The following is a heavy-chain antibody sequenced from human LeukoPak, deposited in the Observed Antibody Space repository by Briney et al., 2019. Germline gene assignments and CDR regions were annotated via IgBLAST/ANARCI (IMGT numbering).Heavy chain of an antibody. D-gene: IGHD6-19*01. CDR2: ISSSSSTI. Sequence: GGSLRLSCAASGFTFSSYSMNWARQAPGKGLEWVSYISSSSSTIYYADSVKGRFTISRDNAKNSLYLQMNSLRDEDTAVYYCARDLVRGWYFARSNFGWGYYYYGMDVWGQGTTVTVSS. CDR1: GFTFSSYS. J-gene: IGHJ6*02. CDR3: ARDLVRGWYFARSNFGWGYYYYGMDV. V-gene: IGHV3-48*02.